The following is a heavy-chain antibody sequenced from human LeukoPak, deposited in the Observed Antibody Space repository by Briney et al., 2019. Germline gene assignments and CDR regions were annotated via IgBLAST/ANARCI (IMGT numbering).Heavy chain of an antibody. CDR1: GFTFSNAW. D-gene: IGHD2-21*02. V-gene: IGHV3-15*01. J-gene: IGHJ4*02. Sequence: GGSLRLSCAASGFTFSNAWMSWVRQAPGKGLEWVGRIKSKTDGGTTDYAAPVKGRFTISRDDSKNTLYLQMNSLRAEDTAVYYCAKSPVVVTALFDYWGQGTLVTVSS. CDR2: IKSKTDGGTT. CDR3: AKSPVVVTALFDY.